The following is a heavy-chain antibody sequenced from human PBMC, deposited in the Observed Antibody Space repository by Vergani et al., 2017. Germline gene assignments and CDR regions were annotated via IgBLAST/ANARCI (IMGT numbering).Heavy chain of an antibody. CDR2: IYYSGST. CDR1: GGSISSGDYY. V-gene: IGHV4-30-4*01. Sequence: QVQLQESGPGLVKPSQTLPLTCTVSGGSISSGDYYWSWIRQPPGKGLEWIGYIYYSGSTYYNPSLKSRVTISVDTSKNQFSRKLSSVTAADTAVYYCARVRRXDSSCYYYYYGMDVWGQGTTVTVSS. J-gene: IGHJ6*02. D-gene: IGHD3-22*01. CDR3: ARVRRXDSSCYYYYYGMDV.